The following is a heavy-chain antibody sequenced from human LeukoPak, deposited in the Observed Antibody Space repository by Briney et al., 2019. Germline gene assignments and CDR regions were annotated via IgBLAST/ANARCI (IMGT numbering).Heavy chain of an antibody. CDR3: ARGDGWELPRWFDP. Sequence: GGSLRLSCAVSGFTFDDYAMHWVRQVPGKGLEWVSGINWNGGSTGYADSVKGRFTISRDNAKNSLYLQMNSLRAEDTALYYCARGDGWELPRWFDPWGQGTLVTVSS. CDR2: INWNGGST. J-gene: IGHJ5*02. V-gene: IGHV3-20*04. D-gene: IGHD2-15*01. CDR1: GFTFDDYA.